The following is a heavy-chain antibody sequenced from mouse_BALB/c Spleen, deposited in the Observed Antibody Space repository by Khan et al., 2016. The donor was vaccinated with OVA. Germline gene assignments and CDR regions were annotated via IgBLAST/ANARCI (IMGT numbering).Heavy chain of an antibody. D-gene: IGHD2-10*02. V-gene: IGHV3-2*02. Sequence: EVKLQESGPGLVKPSQSLSLTCTVTGYSITSDYAWNWIRQFPGNKLEWMGYISYSGNTNYNPSLKSRISITRDTSKNQFFLQLNSVTTEDTATYYCARVYGGDCDYWGQGTTLTVSS. CDR1: GYSITSDYA. CDR2: ISYSGNT. CDR3: ARVYGGDCDY. J-gene: IGHJ2*01.